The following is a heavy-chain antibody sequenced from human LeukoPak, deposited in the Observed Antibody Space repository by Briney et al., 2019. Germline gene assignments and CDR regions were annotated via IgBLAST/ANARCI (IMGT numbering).Heavy chain of an antibody. CDR2: MNPNSGNT. J-gene: IGHJ5*02. CDR1: GYTFTSYD. Sequence: ASVKVSRKASGYTFTSYDINWVRQATGQGLEWMGWMNPNSGNTGYAQKFQGRVTMTRNTSISTAYMELSSLRSEDTAVYYCARGRIQLWLRWTNNNWFDPWGQGTLVTVSS. V-gene: IGHV1-8*01. CDR3: ARGRIQLWLRWTNNNWFDP. D-gene: IGHD5-18*01.